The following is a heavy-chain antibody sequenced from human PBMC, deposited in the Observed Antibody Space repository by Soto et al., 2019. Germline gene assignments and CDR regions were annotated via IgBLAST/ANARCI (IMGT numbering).Heavy chain of an antibody. CDR1: GGSISSGGYS. Sequence: SETLSLTCAVSGGSISSGGYSWSWIRQPPGKGLEWIGYIYHSGSTYYNPSLKGRFTISRDNSKNTLYLQMNSLRAEDTAVYYCAKGFGNYWAFDYWGQGTLVTVSS. V-gene: IGHV4-30-2*02. CDR3: AKGFGNYWAFDY. J-gene: IGHJ4*02. D-gene: IGHD1-26*01. CDR2: IYHSGST.